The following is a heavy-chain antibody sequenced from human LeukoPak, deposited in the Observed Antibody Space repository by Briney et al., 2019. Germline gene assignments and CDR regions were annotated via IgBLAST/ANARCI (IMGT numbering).Heavy chain of an antibody. V-gene: IGHV6-1*01. CDR2: TYYRSKWYN. J-gene: IGHJ4*02. D-gene: IGHD5-24*01. CDR1: GDSVSSYSAA. CDR3: ARGVQITGFDY. Sequence: SQTLSLTCAISGDSVSSYSAAWHWIRQSPSRGLEWLGRTYYRSKWYNDYAVSVKSRITIDPDTSKNQLSLHLNSVTPEDTGVYYCARGVQITGFDYWGQGTLVTVSS.